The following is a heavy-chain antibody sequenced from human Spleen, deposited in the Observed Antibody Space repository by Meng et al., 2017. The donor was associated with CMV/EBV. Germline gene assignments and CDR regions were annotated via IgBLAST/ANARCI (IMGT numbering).Heavy chain of an antibody. Sequence: SGYTFDTYGVGWVRQAPGQGLEWMGWISTYNGNTHYAQKFQDRVAMTTDTSTTTAYMELKSLQSDDTAVYYCARRIAASGPLYYFDYWGQGALVTVSS. V-gene: IGHV1-18*01. CDR3: ARRIAASGPLYYFDY. J-gene: IGHJ4*02. CDR2: ISTYNGNT. CDR1: GYTFDTYG. D-gene: IGHD6-13*01.